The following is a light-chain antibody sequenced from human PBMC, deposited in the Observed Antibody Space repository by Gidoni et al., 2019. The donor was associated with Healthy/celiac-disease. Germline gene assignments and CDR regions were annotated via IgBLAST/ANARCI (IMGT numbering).Light chain of an antibody. J-gene: IGKJ3*01. CDR2: AAS. CDR3: QQYYSYPPT. Sequence: AIRMTHSPSSFSASTGDRVPITCRASQGISSYLAWYQQKPGKAPKLLLYAASTLQSGVPSRFSGSGSGTDFTLTISCLQSEDFATYYCQQYYSYPPTFGPGTKVDIK. V-gene: IGKV1-8*01. CDR1: QGISSY.